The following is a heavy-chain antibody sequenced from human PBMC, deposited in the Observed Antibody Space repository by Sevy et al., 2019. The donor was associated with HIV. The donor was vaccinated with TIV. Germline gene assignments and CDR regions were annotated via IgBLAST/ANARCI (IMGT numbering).Heavy chain of an antibody. CDR2: IYWNDDK. D-gene: IGHD1-26*01. CDR3: AHREGGSYEAYFQH. V-gene: IGHV2-5*01. Sequence: SGPTLVNPTQTLTLNCTISGFSLSTSGVGVGWIRQPPGKALEWLALIYWNDDKRYSPSLKSRLTITKDTSKNQVVLTMTNMDPVDTATYYCAHREGGSYEAYFQHWGQGTLVTVSS. J-gene: IGHJ1*01. CDR1: GFSLSTSGVG.